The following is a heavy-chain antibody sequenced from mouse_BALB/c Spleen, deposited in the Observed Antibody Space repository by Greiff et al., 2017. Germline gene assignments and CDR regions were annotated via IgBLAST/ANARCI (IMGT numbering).Heavy chain of an antibody. Sequence: VQLKESGPELVKPGASVKIPCKASGYTFTDYNMDWVKQSHGKSLELIGDINPNNGGTIYNQKFKGKATLTVDKSSSTAYMELRSLTSEDTAVYYCARRDSTGKFAYWGQGTLVTVSA. J-gene: IGHJ3*01. D-gene: IGHD4-1*02. V-gene: IGHV1-18*01. CDR3: ARRDSTGKFAY. CDR2: INPNNGGT. CDR1: GYTFTDYN.